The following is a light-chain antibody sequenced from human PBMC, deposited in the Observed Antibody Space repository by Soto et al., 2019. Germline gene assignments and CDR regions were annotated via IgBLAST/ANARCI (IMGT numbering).Light chain of an antibody. CDR3: QSYDSSLSGSV. CDR2: GNN. Sequence: QLVLTQPPSVSGAPGLRVTISCTGSSSNIGAGYDVHWYQQLPGTAPKLLIYGNNNRPSGVPDRFSGSKSGTSASLAIIGLQAEDEADYYCQSYDSSLSGSVFGGGTKVTVL. V-gene: IGLV1-40*01. CDR1: SSNIGAGYD. J-gene: IGLJ3*02.